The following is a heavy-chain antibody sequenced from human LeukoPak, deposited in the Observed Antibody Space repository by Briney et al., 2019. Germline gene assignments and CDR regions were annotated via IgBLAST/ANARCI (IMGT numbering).Heavy chain of an antibody. CDR2: ISAYNGNT. CDR1: GYTFTSYG. V-gene: IGHV1-18*01. D-gene: IGHD1-26*01. J-gene: IGHJ6*03. CDR3: AGPSGSYYNYYYYMDV. Sequence: ASVKVSCKASGYTFTSYGISWVRQAPGQGLEWMGWISAYNGNTNYAQKLQGRVTMTTDTSTSTAYMELRSLRSDDTAVYYCAGPSGSYYNYYYYMDVWGKGTTVTVSS.